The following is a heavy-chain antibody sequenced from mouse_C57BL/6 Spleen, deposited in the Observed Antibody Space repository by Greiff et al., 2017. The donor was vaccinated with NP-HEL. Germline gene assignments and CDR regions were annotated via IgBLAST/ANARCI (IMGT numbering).Heavy chain of an antibody. CDR3: ARHYSIPFAY. D-gene: IGHD2-5*01. Sequence: QVHVKQSGAELVKPGASVKISCKASGYAFSSYWMNWVKQRPGKGLEWIGQIYPGDGDTNYNGKFKGKATLTADKSSSTAYMQLSSLTSEDSAVYFCARHYSIPFAYWGQGTLVTVSA. V-gene: IGHV1-80*01. CDR2: IYPGDGDT. CDR1: GYAFSSYW. J-gene: IGHJ3*01.